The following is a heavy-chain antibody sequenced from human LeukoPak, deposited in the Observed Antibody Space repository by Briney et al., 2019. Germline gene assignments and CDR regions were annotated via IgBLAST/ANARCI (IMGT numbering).Heavy chain of an antibody. CDR1: GFRFSDQW. D-gene: IGHD5-24*01. CDR2: IYPDGSHT. Sequence: GESLKISCKASGFRFSDQWIGWVRQKPGKDLEWMGIIYPDGSHTAYSPCFQGQVTISADRSITTAYLHWSSLRASDTAIYYCARQDGYNYDYWGQGTLVTVSS. CDR3: ARQDGYNYDY. V-gene: IGHV5-51*01. J-gene: IGHJ4*02.